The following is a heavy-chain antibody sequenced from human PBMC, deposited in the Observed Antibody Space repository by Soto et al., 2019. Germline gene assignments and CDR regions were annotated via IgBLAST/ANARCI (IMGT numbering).Heavy chain of an antibody. Sequence: QVQLVQSGAEVKKPGASVKVSCKASGYTFTSYGISWVRQAPGQGLEWMGWISAYTGNTNYAQKLQVRVTMTTDPSTSTAYMELRSLRSYDTAVYYCARDPLWFGELPRGDYWGKGTLVTVSS. CDR3: ARDPLWFGELPRGDY. CDR1: GYTFTSYG. J-gene: IGHJ4*02. CDR2: ISAYTGNT. V-gene: IGHV1-18*01. D-gene: IGHD3-10*01.